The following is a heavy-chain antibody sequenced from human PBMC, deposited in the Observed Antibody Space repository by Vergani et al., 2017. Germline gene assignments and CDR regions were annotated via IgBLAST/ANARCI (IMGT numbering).Heavy chain of an antibody. CDR1: GYSFTRYW. D-gene: IGHD5-18*01. J-gene: IGHJ4*02. CDR2: IYPGDSDT. Sequence: EVQLVQSGAEVKKPGESLKISCKGSGYSFTRYWIGWVRQMPGKGLEWMGIIYPGDSDTRYSPSFQGQVTISADKYISTAYLQWSSLKASDTAMYYCAMLVAGQRGYSYGYHYWGQGTLVTVSS. V-gene: IGHV5-51*01. CDR3: AMLVAGQRGYSYGYHY.